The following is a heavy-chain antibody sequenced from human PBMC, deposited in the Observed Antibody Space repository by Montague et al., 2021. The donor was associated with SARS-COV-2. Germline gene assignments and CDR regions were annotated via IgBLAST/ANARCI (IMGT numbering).Heavy chain of an antibody. V-gene: IGHV4-61*02. Sequence: TLSLTCTVSGGSISSGSYEWSWIRQPAGKGLEWIGRIYTSGSTNYNPSLKSRVTISVDTSKNQFSLRLSSVTAADTAVYYCARVGVGTMVRGVIPACYYDGMDVWGQGTTVTVSS. CDR3: ARVGVGTMVRGVIPACYYDGMDV. J-gene: IGHJ6*02. CDR1: GGSISSGSYE. D-gene: IGHD3-10*01. CDR2: IYTSGST.